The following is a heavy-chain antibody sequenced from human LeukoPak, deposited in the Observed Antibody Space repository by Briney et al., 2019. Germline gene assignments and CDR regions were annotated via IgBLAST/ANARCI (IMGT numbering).Heavy chain of an antibody. CDR2: IIPIFGTA. J-gene: IGHJ6*04. V-gene: IGHV1-69*01. Sequence: GSSVKVSCKASGGTFSSYAISWVRQAPGQGLEWMGGIIPIFGTANHAQKFQGRVTITADESTSTAYMELSSLRSEDTAVYYCARRSAVPAAMRGIYYYGMDVWGKGTTVTVSS. CDR1: GGTFSSYA. CDR3: ARRSAVPAAMRGIYYYGMDV. D-gene: IGHD2-2*01.